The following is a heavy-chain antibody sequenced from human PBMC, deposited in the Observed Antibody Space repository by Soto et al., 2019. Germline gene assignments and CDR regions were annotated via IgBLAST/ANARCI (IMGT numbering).Heavy chain of an antibody. J-gene: IGHJ6*03. CDR1: GGSISSYY. CDR3: ARQARMTADLYYYYYYMDV. CDR2: IYYSGST. D-gene: IGHD3-3*01. Sequence: QVQLQEPGPGLVKPSETLSLTCTVSGGSISSYYWSWIRQPPGKGLEWIGYIYYSGSTNYNPSLKSRVTISVDTSKNQFSLKLSSVTAADTAVYYCARQARMTADLYYYYYYMDVWGKGTTVTVSS. V-gene: IGHV4-59*08.